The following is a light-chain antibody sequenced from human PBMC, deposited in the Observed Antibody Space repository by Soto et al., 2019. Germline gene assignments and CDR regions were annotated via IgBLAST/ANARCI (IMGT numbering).Light chain of an antibody. V-gene: IGKV4-1*01. CDR1: QSVLYSSNKKNS. J-gene: IGKJ1*01. CDR3: QQYYSTPRT. Sequence: DIVMTQSPDSLALSLGYRSTINCNSSQSVLYSSNKKNSLAWYQQKPGQAPRLLIYWASTRESGVPDRFSGSGSGTDFTLTISSLQAEDVAVYYCQQYYSTPRTFGQGTKVDIK. CDR2: WAS.